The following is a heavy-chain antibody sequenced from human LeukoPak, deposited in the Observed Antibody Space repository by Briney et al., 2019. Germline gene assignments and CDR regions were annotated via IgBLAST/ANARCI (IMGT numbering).Heavy chain of an antibody. CDR1: GYTFTGYY. CDR2: INPNSGGT. CDR3: ARPPREYSTWYDY. Sequence: ASVKVSFKASGYTFTGYYMHWVRQAPGHGLERMGWINPNSGGTKYAQKFQGRVTMTRDSSISTAFMDLSRLRSDDTAVYYCARPPREYSTWYDYWGQGTLVTVSS. J-gene: IGHJ4*02. V-gene: IGHV1-2*02. D-gene: IGHD6-13*01.